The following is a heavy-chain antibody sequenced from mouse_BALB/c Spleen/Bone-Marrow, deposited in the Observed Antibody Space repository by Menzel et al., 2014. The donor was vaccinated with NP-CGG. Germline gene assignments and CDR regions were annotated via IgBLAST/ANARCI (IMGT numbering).Heavy chain of an antibody. CDR2: IWSGGST. CDR3: ARNSHYYGYYYAMDY. Sequence: QVTLKVSGPGLVQPSQSLSITCTVSGFSLTSYGVHWVRQSPGKGLEWLGVIWSGGSTDYNAAFISRLSISKDNSKSQVFFKMNSLQANDTAIYYCARNSHYYGYYYAMDYWGQGTSVTVSS. D-gene: IGHD1-2*01. J-gene: IGHJ4*01. V-gene: IGHV2-2*02. CDR1: GFSLTSYG.